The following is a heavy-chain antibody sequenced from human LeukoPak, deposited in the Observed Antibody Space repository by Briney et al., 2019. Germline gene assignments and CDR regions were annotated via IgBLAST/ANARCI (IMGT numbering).Heavy chain of an antibody. Sequence: GGSLRLSCAASGFTFSSYEMNWVRQAPGKGLEWVSYISSSGSTIYYADSVKGRFTISRDNAKNSLYLQMNSLRAEDTAVYYCARKRTLVSKDGLDVWGQGTTVAVSS. J-gene: IGHJ6*02. CDR2: ISSSGSTI. CDR1: GFTFSSYE. D-gene: IGHD4/OR15-4a*01. CDR3: ARKRTLVSKDGLDV. V-gene: IGHV3-48*03.